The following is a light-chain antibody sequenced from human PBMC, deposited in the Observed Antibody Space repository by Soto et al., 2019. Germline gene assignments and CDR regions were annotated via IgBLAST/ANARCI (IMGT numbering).Light chain of an antibody. V-gene: IGKV1-9*01. CDR1: QGVSSY. J-gene: IGKJ4*01. Sequence: DIQLTQSPSFLSASVGDRVTIPCRASQGVSSYLAWYQQKPGKAPKLLIYAASTLQSGVPSRFSGSGSETEFTLTISSLQPEDFATYYCQQLNSYPLTFGGGTKVDIK. CDR2: AAS. CDR3: QQLNSYPLT.